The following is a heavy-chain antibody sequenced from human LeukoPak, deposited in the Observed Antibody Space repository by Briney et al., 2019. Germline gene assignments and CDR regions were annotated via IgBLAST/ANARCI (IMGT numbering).Heavy chain of an antibody. CDR1: GFTFSDYY. J-gene: IGHJ4*02. Sequence: GGSLRLSCAASGFTFSDYYMSWVRQAPGKGLEWVSAISGSGGSTYYADSVKGRFTISRDNSKNTLYLQMNSLRAEDTAVYYCAKAAYYGSGSHNDYWGQGTLVTVSS. CDR3: AKAAYYGSGSHNDY. V-gene: IGHV3-23*01. CDR2: ISGSGGST. D-gene: IGHD3-10*01.